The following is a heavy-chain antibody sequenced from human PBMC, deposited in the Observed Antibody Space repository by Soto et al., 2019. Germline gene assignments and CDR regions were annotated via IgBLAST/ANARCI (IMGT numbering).Heavy chain of an antibody. D-gene: IGHD2-15*01. V-gene: IGHV3-66*01. CDR1: GFTVSSKY. CDR2: IQSGVTT. J-gene: IGHJ6*04. Sequence: EVQLVESGGGLVQPGGSLRLSCAASGFTVSSKYMTWVRQAPGKGLEWVSLIQSGVTTYYADSVKGRFTISRDTSENTLHLQMHSLRVEDTAVYYCARDDVLCDGGRCYGIPLDVWGKVTTVTVSS. CDR3: ARDDVLCDGGRCYGIPLDV.